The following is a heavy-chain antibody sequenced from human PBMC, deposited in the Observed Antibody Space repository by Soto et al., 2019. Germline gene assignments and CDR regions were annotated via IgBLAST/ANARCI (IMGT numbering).Heavy chain of an antibody. D-gene: IGHD6-19*01. CDR3: ARSGDGRGWSAGGKWFDH. CDR2: IEPSDSNS. CDR1: GYSFTRYW. J-gene: IGHJ5*02. Sequence: WASLKISCKGSGYSFTRYWIRWERQMPGHGLARRGRIEPSDSNSNCSPSFQGQVTISAVKSISTTYLQWSSLKASATTMSDCARSGDGRGWSAGGKWFDHWGQGTLVTVSS. V-gene: IGHV5-10-1*04.